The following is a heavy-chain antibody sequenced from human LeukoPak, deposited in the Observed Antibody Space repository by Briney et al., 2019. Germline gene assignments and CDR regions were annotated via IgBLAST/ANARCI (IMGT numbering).Heavy chain of an antibody. V-gene: IGHV4-59*12. CDR2: IYYSGYT. CDR1: GGSISSYY. Sequence: SETLSLTCTVSGGSISSYYWSWIRQPPGKGLEWIGYIYYSGYTNYNPSLKSRVTISVDTSKNQFSLKLSSVTAADTAVYYCARDRVSLDPWGQGTLVTVSS. D-gene: IGHD6-13*01. J-gene: IGHJ5*02. CDR3: ARDRVSLDP.